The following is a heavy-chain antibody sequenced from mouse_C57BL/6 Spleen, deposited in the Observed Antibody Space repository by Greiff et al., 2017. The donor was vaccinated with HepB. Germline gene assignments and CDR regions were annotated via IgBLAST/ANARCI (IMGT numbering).Heavy chain of an antibody. V-gene: IGHV1-85*01. J-gene: IGHJ1*03. CDR2: IYPRDGST. CDR1: GYTFTSYD. Sequence: VKLMESGPELVKPGASVKLSCKASGYTFTSYDINWVKQRPGQGLEWIGWIYPRDGSTKYNEKFKGKATLTVDTSSSTAYMELHSLTSEDSAVYFCARVITTVRGYFDVWGTGTTVTVSS. CDR3: ARVITTVRGYFDV. D-gene: IGHD1-1*01.